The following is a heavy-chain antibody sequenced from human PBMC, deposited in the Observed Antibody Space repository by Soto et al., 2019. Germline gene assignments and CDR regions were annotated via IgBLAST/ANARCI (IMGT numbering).Heavy chain of an antibody. Sequence: ASVKVSCKASGHTFTSYDINWVRQATGQGLEWMGWMNPNSGNTGYAQKFQGRVTMTRNTSISTAYMELSSLRSEDTAVYYCARLLGYCSGGSCLFDPWGQGTLVTVSS. CDR1: GHTFTSYD. D-gene: IGHD2-15*01. CDR3: ARLLGYCSGGSCLFDP. J-gene: IGHJ5*01. CDR2: MNPNSGNT. V-gene: IGHV1-8*01.